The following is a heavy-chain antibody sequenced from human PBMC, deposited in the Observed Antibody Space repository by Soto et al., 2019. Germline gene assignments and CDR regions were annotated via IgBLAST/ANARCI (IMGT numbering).Heavy chain of an antibody. CDR3: AEACGGIHAHFDY. CDR1: GFTFSSHA. Sequence: VQVVEFGGGLVQPGGSLRLSCGVSGFTFSSHAMSWVRQAPGKGLEWVSGISGSGGRRDYVDSVKGRFTISRDNSKNTLFLQREGLRGEETGMYSCAEACGGIHAHFDYWGQGTLVTVSS. J-gene: IGHJ4*02. V-gene: IGHV3-23*04. CDR2: ISGSGGRR. D-gene: IGHD2-21*01.